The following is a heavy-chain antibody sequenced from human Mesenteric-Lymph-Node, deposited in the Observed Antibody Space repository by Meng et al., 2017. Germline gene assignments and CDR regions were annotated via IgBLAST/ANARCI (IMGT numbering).Heavy chain of an antibody. Sequence: QGERQRWGEGLLNPSESLSLTSAVYGGSLSGYSWSWIRQPPGKGLEWIGEINHIGRHNSNPSLKSRVTISVDTSKNQFSLKLSSVTAADTAVYYCARRPTIFDYWGQGTLVTVSS. D-gene: IGHD4/OR15-4a*01. CDR2: INHIGRH. CDR1: GGSLSGYS. J-gene: IGHJ4*02. CDR3: ARRPTIFDY. V-gene: IGHV4-34*01.